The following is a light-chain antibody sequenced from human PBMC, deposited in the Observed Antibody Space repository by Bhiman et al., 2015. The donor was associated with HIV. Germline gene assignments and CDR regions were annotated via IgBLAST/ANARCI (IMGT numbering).Light chain of an antibody. Sequence: SYELTQPPSVSVSPGQTASISCSGHKLGDKYACWYQHKPGQSPVLVIYQNNKRPSGIPERFSGSNSGNTATLTISGTQAVDEADYYCQAWDSTAFYVFGTGTKVTVL. CDR3: QAWDSTAFYV. V-gene: IGLV3-1*01. CDR2: QNN. CDR1: KLGDKY. J-gene: IGLJ1*01.